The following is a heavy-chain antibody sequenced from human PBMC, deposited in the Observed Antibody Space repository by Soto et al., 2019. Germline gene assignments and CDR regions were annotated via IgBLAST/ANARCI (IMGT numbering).Heavy chain of an antibody. CDR1: GFTFSSYA. V-gene: IGHV3-15*04. Sequence: PGGSLRLSCAASGFTFSSYAMSWVRQAPGKGLEWVGRIESKTDGGTTDYAAPVKGRFTISRDDSKNTLCLQMNSLKTEDTAVYYCTTAYYGSSDYSYVYWGQGTLVTVSS. J-gene: IGHJ4*02. CDR2: IESKTDGGTT. CDR3: TTAYYGSSDYSYVY. D-gene: IGHD3-22*01.